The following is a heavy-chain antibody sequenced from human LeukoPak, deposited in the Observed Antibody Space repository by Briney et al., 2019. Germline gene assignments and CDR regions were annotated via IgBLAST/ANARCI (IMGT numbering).Heavy chain of an antibody. CDR3: ARGSMIIYGMDV. D-gene: IGHD3-22*01. V-gene: IGHV1-69*13. J-gene: IGHJ6*01. CDR1: GGTFSSYA. CDR2: IIPIFGTA. Sequence: ASVKVSCKASGGTFSSYAISWVRQAPGQGLEWMGGIIPIFGTANYAQKFQGRVTITADESTSTAYMEMSSLRSEDTAVYYCARGSMIIYGMDVWGQGTTVTVSS.